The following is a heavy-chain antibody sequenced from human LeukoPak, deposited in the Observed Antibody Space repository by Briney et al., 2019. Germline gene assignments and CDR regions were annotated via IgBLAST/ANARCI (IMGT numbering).Heavy chain of an antibody. V-gene: IGHV4-4*09. Sequence: SETLSLTCTVSGGSITTDCWIRIRQPPGKGLEWIAYIYSSGMTKYNPSLKSRGTISVDPSKNQLSLKLNSVTAADTAVYYCARRTPGPQLDEYVAYYFDLWGQGTLVTVSS. D-gene: IGHD3/OR15-3a*01. CDR3: ARRTPGPQLDEYVAYYFDL. J-gene: IGHJ4*02. CDR1: GGSITTDC. CDR2: IYSSGMT.